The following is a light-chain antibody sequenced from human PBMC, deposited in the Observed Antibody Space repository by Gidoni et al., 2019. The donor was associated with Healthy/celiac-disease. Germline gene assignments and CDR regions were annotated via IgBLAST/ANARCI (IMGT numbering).Light chain of an antibody. CDR1: SSNIGPGYD. J-gene: IGLJ2*01. Sequence: QSVLTPPPSVSGAPGQRVTISCTGSSSNIGPGYDVPRYQQLPGPAPKLLIYGNSNRPSGVPDRFSGSKSGTSASLAITRLQAEDEADYYCQSYDSSLSGSVFGGWTKLTVL. V-gene: IGLV1-40*01. CDR3: QSYDSSLSGSV. CDR2: GNS.